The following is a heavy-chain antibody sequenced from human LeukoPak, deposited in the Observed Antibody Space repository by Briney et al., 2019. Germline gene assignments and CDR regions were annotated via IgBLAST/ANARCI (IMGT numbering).Heavy chain of an antibody. CDR3: ARVVREYYDFWSGYYPNPPPNEISFFDY. CDR2: INPSGGST. CDR1: GYTFTSYY. Sequence: ASVKVSCKASGYTFTSYYMHWVRQAPGQGLEWMGIINPSGGSTSYAQKFQGRVTMTRDTSTSTVYMELRSLRSEDTAVYYCARVVREYYDFWSGYYPNPPPNEISFFDYWGQGTLVTVSS. V-gene: IGHV1-46*01. D-gene: IGHD3-3*01. J-gene: IGHJ4*02.